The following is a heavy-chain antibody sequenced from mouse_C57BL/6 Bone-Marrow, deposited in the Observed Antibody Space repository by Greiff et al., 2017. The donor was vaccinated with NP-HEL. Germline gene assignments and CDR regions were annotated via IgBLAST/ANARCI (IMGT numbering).Heavy chain of an antibody. CDR3: ARSITTVLNYYAMDY. J-gene: IGHJ4*01. CDR2: IFPGSGST. V-gene: IGHV1-75*01. D-gene: IGHD1-1*01. CDR1: GYTFTDYY. Sequence: QVQLQQSGPELVKPGASVKISCKASGYTFTDYYINWVKQRPGQGLEWIGWIFPGSGSTYYNEKFKGKATLTVDKSSSTAYMLLSSLTSEDSAVYFCARSITTVLNYYAMDYWGQGTSVTVSS.